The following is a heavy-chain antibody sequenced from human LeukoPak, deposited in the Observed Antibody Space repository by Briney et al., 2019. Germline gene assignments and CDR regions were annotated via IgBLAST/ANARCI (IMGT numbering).Heavy chain of an antibody. CDR3: AKSPSGSEGFFDY. V-gene: IGHV3-23*01. D-gene: IGHD1-26*01. J-gene: IGHJ4*02. CDR2: ISGSGGST. CDR1: GFTFSSYA. Sequence: PGRSLRLSCAASGFTFSSYAMNWVRQAPGKGLEWVSAISGSGGSTYYADSVKGRFTISRDNSKNTLYLQMNSLRAEDTAVYYCAKSPSGSEGFFDYWGQGTLVTVSS.